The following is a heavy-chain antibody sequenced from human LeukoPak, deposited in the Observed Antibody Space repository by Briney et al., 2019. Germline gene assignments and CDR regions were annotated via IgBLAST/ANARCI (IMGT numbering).Heavy chain of an antibody. Sequence: PGRSLRLSCAASGFTFSSYGMHWVRQAPGKGLEWVAVISYDGSDKYYPDSVKGRFTISRDNSRNTLYLQMNSLRADDTAVYYCVKERYAYAFDYWGQGALVTVS. CDR3: VKERYAYAFDY. CDR2: ISYDGSDK. V-gene: IGHV3-30*18. D-gene: IGHD5-18*01. CDR1: GFTFSSYG. J-gene: IGHJ4*02.